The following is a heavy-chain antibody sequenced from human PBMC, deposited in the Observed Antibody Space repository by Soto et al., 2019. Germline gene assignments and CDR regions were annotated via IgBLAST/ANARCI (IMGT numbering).Heavy chain of an antibody. CDR3: ARDYFGSGSYISDY. Sequence: GALRLSWAASVLMFSSFGMHWGRQAPGKGVEGVAVSWSDGSKKSPPSSLQGLFTISSDNSHNTLYLQMNSLRAEDTAVYYCARDYFGSGSYISDYWGQGTLVTVSS. CDR2: SWSDGSKK. V-gene: IGHV3-33*01. D-gene: IGHD3-10*01. CDR1: VLMFSSFG. J-gene: IGHJ4*02.